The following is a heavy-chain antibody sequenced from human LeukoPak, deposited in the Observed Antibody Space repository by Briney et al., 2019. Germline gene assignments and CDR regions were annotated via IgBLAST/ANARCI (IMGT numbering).Heavy chain of an antibody. CDR2: INPNSGGT. V-gene: IGHV1-2*02. J-gene: IGHJ4*02. Sequence: ASVKVSCKASGYTFIGYYMHWVRQAPGQGLEWMGWINPNSGGTNYAQKFQGRVTMTRDTSISTAYMELSRLRSDDTAVYYCARTMIVVVPPDYWAQGTLVTVSS. CDR1: GYTFIGYY. D-gene: IGHD3-22*01. CDR3: ARTMIVVVPPDY.